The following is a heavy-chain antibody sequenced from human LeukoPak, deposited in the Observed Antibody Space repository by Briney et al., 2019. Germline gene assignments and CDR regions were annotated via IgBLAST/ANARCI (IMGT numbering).Heavy chain of an antibody. CDR2: IRYDGSNK. V-gene: IGHV3-30*02. J-gene: IGHJ4*02. CDR1: GFTFSSYG. D-gene: IGHD3-10*01. Sequence: PGGSLRLSCAASGFTFSSYGMHWVRQAPGKGLEWVAFIRYDGSNKYYADSVKDRFTISRDNSKNTLYLQMNSLRAEDTAVYYCAKDRLLWFGELAPSADYWGQGTLVTVSS. CDR3: AKDRLLWFGELAPSADY.